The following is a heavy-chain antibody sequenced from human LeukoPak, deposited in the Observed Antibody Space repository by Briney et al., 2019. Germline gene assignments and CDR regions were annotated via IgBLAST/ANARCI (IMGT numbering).Heavy chain of an antibody. D-gene: IGHD3-22*01. CDR2: ISGSGGST. V-gene: IGHV3-23*01. J-gene: IGHJ5*02. CDR3: AKSRQGYYRANWFDP. CDR1: GFTFSSYA. Sequence: GGSLRLSCAASGFTFSSYAMSWVRQAPGKGLEWVSAISGSGGSTYYADSVKGRFTISRDNSKNTLYLQMNSLRAEDTAVYYCAKSRQGYYRANWFDPWGQGTLVTVSS.